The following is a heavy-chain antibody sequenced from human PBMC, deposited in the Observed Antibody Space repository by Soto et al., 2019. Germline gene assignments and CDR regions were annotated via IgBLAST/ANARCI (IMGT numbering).Heavy chain of an antibody. Sequence: PGGSLRLSCETSGFPFSGHYIDLVRQAPGKGLEWVGRTKNKANRYSTEYAASVTGRFTISRDDSKTSVYLQMNSLKIEDTAVYYCANHCGDKVGQWGQGSLVTVSS. CDR2: TKNKANRYST. D-gene: IGHD2-21*01. J-gene: IGHJ4*02. V-gene: IGHV3-72*01. CDR3: ANHCGDKVGQ. CDR1: GFPFSGHY.